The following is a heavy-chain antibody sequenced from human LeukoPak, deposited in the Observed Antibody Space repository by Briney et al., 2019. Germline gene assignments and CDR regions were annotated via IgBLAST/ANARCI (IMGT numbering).Heavy chain of an antibody. CDR1: GFTFDDYG. Sequence: GGSLRLSCAASGFTFDDYGMSWVRHAPGKGLEGVSGINWNGGSTVYADSVKGRFTISRDNAKNSLYLQMNSLRAEDTALYYCARHLRWFGELADWFDPWGQGTLVTVSS. J-gene: IGHJ5*02. CDR2: INWNGGST. D-gene: IGHD3-10*01. CDR3: ARHLRWFGELADWFDP. V-gene: IGHV3-20*04.